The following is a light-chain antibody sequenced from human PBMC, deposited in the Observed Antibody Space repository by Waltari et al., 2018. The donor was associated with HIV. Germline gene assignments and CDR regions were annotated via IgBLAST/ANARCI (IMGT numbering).Light chain of an antibody. CDR1: SSDVGGYNY. J-gene: IGLJ2*01. V-gene: IGLV2-14*01. Sequence: QSALTQPASVSGSPGQSITISCTGPSSDVGGYNYVSGYQQHPGKAPKLMIYEVSNRPSGVSNRFSGSKSGNTASLTISGLQAEDEADYYCSSYISSSTLLFGGGTKLTVL. CDR2: EVS. CDR3: SSYISSSTLL.